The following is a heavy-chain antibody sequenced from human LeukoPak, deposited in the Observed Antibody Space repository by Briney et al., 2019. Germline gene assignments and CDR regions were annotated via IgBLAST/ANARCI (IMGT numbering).Heavy chain of an antibody. CDR2: ISYDGSNR. Sequence: HTGTSLRLSCAASGFTFSSYAMHWVRQAPGKGLEWVAIISYDGSNRYYADSVKGRFTISRDNSKSTLYLQMNSLRAEDTAVYYCARAPQAEYYYGSGSFNWFDPWGQGTLVPVSS. CDR1: GFTFSSYA. CDR3: ARAPQAEYYYGSGSFNWFDP. D-gene: IGHD3-10*01. V-gene: IGHV3-30-3*01. J-gene: IGHJ5*02.